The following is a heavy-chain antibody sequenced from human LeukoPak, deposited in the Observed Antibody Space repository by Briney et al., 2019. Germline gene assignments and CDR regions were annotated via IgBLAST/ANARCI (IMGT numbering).Heavy chain of an antibody. CDR2: INHNGNVN. CDR1: GFTFSSYW. J-gene: IGHJ4*02. Sequence: GGSLRLSCAASGFTFSSYWMNWARQAPGKGLEWVASINHNGNVNYYVDSVKGRFTISRDNAKNSLYLQMSNLRAEDTAVYYCAKDGRVEQQLYYFDYWGQGALVTVSS. CDR3: AKDGRVEQQLYYFDY. D-gene: IGHD6-13*01. V-gene: IGHV3-7*03.